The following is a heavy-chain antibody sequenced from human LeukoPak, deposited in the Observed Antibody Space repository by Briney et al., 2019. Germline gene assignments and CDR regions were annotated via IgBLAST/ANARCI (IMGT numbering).Heavy chain of an antibody. V-gene: IGHV3-30*03. CDR2: ISYDGSNK. J-gene: IGHJ3*02. D-gene: IGHD1-26*01. Sequence: GGSLRLSCAASGFTFSSYGMHWVRQAPGKGLEWVAVISYDGSNKYYADSVKGRFTISRDNSKNTLYLQMNSVRAEDTAVYYCAYSGSYTEAFDIWGQGTMVTVSS. CDR1: GFTFSSYG. CDR3: AYSGSYTEAFDI.